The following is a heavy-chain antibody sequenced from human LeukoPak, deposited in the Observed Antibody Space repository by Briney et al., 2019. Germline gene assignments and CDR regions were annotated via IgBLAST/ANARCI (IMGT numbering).Heavy chain of an antibody. V-gene: IGHV4-38-2*02. CDR2: IYHSEST. CDR3: ARDRLSLGAFDI. D-gene: IGHD7-27*01. J-gene: IGHJ3*02. CDR1: GFTFSSYA. Sequence: GSLRLSCAASGFTFSSYAMSWVRQAPGKGLEWIGSIYHSESTYYNPSLKSRVTISLDTSKNQFSLRLSSLTAADTAVYYCARDRLSLGAFDIWGQGTM.